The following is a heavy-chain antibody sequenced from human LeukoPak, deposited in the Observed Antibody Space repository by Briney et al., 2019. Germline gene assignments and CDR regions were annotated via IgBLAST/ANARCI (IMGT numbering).Heavy chain of an antibody. CDR2: IYYSGST. CDR1: GGSISSSSYY. J-gene: IGHJ4*02. D-gene: IGHD5-24*01. Sequence: PSETLSLTCTVSGGSISSSSYYWGWIRQPPGKGLEWIGSIYYSGSTYYNPSLKSRVTISVDTSKYQFSLRLNSVTAADTAVYYCARGRDGYNFLNRGEYYYFDYWGQGTLVTVSS. CDR3: ARGRDGYNFLNRGEYYYFDY. V-gene: IGHV4-39*07.